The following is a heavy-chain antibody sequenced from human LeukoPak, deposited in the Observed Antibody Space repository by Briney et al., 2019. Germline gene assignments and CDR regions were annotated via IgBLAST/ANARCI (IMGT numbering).Heavy chain of an antibody. D-gene: IGHD1-14*01. V-gene: IGHV3-30*04. CDR2: ISYDGSNK. J-gene: IGHJ6*02. CDR1: GFTFSSYA. Sequence: PGGSLRLSCAASGFTFSSYAMHWFRQAPGKGLEWVAVISYDGSNKYYADSVKGRFTISRDNSKNTLYLQMNSLRAEDTAVYYCARGTTYYGMDVWGQGTTVTVSS. CDR3: ARGTTYYGMDV.